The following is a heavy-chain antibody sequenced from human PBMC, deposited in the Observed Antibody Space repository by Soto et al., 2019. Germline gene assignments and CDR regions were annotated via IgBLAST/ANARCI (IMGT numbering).Heavy chain of an antibody. D-gene: IGHD3-10*01. CDR2: ISYEGSNK. Sequence: QVQLVESGGGVVQPGRSLRLSCAASGFTFSSSGMHWVRQAPGKGLEWVAVISYEGSNKYYADSVTGRFTISRDNSKNTLYLQMNSLRAEDTDVYYCAKDINYYGSGNDAFDIWGKGTMVTVSS. CDR3: AKDINYYGSGNDAFDI. CDR1: GFTFSSSG. V-gene: IGHV3-30*18. J-gene: IGHJ3*02.